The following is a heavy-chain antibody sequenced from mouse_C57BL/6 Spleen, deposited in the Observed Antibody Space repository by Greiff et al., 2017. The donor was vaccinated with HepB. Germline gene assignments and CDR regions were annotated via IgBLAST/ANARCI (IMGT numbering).Heavy chain of an antibody. Sequence: QVQLQQPGAELVRPGPSVKLSCKASGYTFTSYWMHWVKQRPGQGLEWIGVIDPSDSYTNYNQKFKGKATLTVDTSSSTAYMQLSSLTSEDSAVYYCARVHFSDYWGQGTTLTVSS. CDR1: GYTFTSYW. J-gene: IGHJ2*01. CDR3: ARVHFSDY. CDR2: IDPSDSYT. V-gene: IGHV1-59*01.